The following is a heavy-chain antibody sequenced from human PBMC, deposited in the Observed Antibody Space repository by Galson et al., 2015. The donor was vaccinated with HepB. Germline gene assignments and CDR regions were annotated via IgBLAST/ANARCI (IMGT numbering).Heavy chain of an antibody. CDR2: ISGSGDST. CDR1: GFPFRGYA. CDR3: ARERGYYDMSTGYYPLSVFDY. V-gene: IGHV3-23*01. J-gene: IGHJ4*02. D-gene: IGHD3-9*01. Sequence: SLRLSCAASGFPFRGYAMSWVRQAPGKGLEWVSGISGSGDSTYYADSVKGRFTISRDNSKNTLYLQMNSLRAEDTAVYYCARERGYYDMSTGYYPLSVFDYWGQGTLVTVSS.